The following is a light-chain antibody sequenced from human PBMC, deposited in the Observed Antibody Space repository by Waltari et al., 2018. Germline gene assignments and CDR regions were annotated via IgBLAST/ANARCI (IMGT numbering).Light chain of an antibody. CDR2: MND. CDR1: SPKIRTTF. J-gene: IGLJ2*01. CDR3: AAWDDSLSGVV. V-gene: IGLV1-47*01. Sequence: QSVVTQPHSASGTHGTRVTIPCIVMSPKIRTTFVCWYQHIPGTAPKLLIYMNDQRPSGVPYRFSGSKSASSASLAISGLRSEDEAEYFCAAWDDSLSGVVFGGGTKLTVL.